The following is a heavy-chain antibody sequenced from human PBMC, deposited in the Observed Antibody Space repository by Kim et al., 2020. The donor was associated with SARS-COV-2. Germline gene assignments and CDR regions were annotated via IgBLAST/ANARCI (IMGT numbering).Heavy chain of an antibody. V-gene: IGHV3-30*04. Sequence: GGSLRLSCAASGFTFSSYAMHWVRQAPGKRLEWVATISSTGNNKYYTDSMKGRFTISRDNSKNTLFLQMVTLRPVDTAVYYCARDFEAGGDYIYYYFGMDVRGQETTVTVSS. D-gene: IGHD4-17*01. CDR2: ISSTGNNK. CDR1: GFTFSSYA. J-gene: IGHJ6*02. CDR3: ARDFEAGGDYIYYYFGMDV.